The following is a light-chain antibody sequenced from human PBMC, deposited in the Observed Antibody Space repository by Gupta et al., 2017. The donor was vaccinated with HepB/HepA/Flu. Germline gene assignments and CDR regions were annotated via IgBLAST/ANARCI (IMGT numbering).Light chain of an antibody. CDR2: AAS. CDR1: QEVGSW. V-gene: IGKV1D-16*01. J-gene: IGKJ5*01. Sequence: DVQMTQSPSSLSASLGDRVSIICRALQEVGSWLAWYQQKPGKARKSLIKAASSLESGVPSRFSGSGSGTDFTLTIDSLQPEDFAIYYCQQYESYPPTFGQGTRLEIK. CDR3: QQYESYPPT.